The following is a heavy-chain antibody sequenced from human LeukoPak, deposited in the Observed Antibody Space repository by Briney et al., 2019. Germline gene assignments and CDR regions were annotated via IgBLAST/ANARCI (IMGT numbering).Heavy chain of an antibody. Sequence: PGGSLRLSCAVSGFTVSSNYMSGVRQAPGKGLEWVSVIYSDGITYYTDSVKGRFTISRDNSKNTLYLQMNSLRTEDTAVYYCAREKGTGGCLDYWGQGTLVTVSS. V-gene: IGHV3-66*02. CDR1: GFTVSSNY. CDR3: AREKGTGGCLDY. CDR2: IYSDGIT. J-gene: IGHJ4*02. D-gene: IGHD2-8*02.